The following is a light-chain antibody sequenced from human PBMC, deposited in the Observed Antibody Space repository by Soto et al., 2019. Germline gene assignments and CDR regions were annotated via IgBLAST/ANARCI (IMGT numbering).Light chain of an antibody. Sequence: DIVMTQSPDPLAVSLGERATINCKSSQSVLYSSNNKNYLAWYQQKPGQPPKLLIYWASTRESGVPDRFSGSGSGTDFTLTISSLQAEDVAVYYCQQYSSTPPTFGQGTKLEIK. J-gene: IGKJ2*01. CDR1: QSVLYSSNNKNY. CDR3: QQYSSTPPT. V-gene: IGKV4-1*01. CDR2: WAS.